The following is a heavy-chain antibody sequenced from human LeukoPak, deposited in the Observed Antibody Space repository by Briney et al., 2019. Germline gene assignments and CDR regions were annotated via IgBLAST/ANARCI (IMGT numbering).Heavy chain of an antibody. D-gene: IGHD1-14*01. CDR3: AKDKGAVTGTFDY. J-gene: IGHJ4*02. Sequence: GGSLRLSCAASGFTFSSYGMSWVRQAPGKGLEWVSYISRSSSAIYSADSLKGRFTISRDNSKNTLYLQMNSLRAEDTAVYYCAKDKGAVTGTFDYWGQGTLVTVSS. V-gene: IGHV3-48*01. CDR1: GFTFSSYG. CDR2: ISRSSSAI.